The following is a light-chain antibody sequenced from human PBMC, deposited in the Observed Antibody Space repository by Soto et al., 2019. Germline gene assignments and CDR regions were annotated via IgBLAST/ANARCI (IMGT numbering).Light chain of an antibody. CDR3: RSYAGSNNYV. Sequence: QSVLTQPPSASGSPGQSVTISCTGTSSDIGGYNYVSWYQQHPGKAPKLMIYEVSKRPSGVPDRFSGSKSGNTASLTVSGLQAEDEADYDCRSYAGSNNYVFGSGTMLTDL. CDR2: EVS. J-gene: IGLJ1*01. CDR1: SSDIGGYNY. V-gene: IGLV2-8*01.